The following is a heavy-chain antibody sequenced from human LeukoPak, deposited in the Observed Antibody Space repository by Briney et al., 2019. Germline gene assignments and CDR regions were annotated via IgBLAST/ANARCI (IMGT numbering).Heavy chain of an antibody. CDR1: GFSFSSYG. D-gene: IGHD6-13*01. V-gene: IGHV3-33*01. J-gene: IGHJ3*01. Sequence: GGSLRLSCAASGFSFSSYGMHWVRQAPGKGLEWVAIIWSDGSNKYYADSVKGRFTISRDNSKNTLYLQMNSLRAEDTAVYYCARADSSSWPGEAFDAWGQGTMVTVSS. CDR2: IWSDGSNK. CDR3: ARADSSSWPGEAFDA.